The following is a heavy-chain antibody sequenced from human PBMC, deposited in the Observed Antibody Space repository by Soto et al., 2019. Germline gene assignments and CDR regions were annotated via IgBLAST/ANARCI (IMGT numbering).Heavy chain of an antibody. J-gene: IGHJ4*02. CDR1: GGSISSSSYY. V-gene: IGHV4-39*01. CDR2: IYYSGST. D-gene: IGHD6-19*01. Sequence: QLQLQESGPGLVKPSETLSLTCTVSGGSISSSSYYWGWIRQPPGKGLEWIGSIYYSGSTYYNPSHRSRVTISVATSKNQFSLELSSVTAADTAVYYCAEEGSGGGYWGQRTQVTVSS. CDR3: AEEGSGGGY.